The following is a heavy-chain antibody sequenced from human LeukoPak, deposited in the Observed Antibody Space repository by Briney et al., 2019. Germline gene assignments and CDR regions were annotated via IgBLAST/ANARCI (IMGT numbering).Heavy chain of an antibody. D-gene: IGHD3-3*01. CDR1: GFTFSEYA. CDR3: ARVFLERLTSGYFDN. V-gene: IGHV3-30-3*01. J-gene: IGHJ4*02. CDR2: ISYDGRQK. Sequence: GGSLRLSCAASGFTFSEYAMHWVRQAPGEGLEWVAVISYDGRQKYYGDSVKGRFTISRDNPKNTLYLQMNSLRDDDTAVYYCARVFLERLTSGYFDNWGQGTLVTVSP.